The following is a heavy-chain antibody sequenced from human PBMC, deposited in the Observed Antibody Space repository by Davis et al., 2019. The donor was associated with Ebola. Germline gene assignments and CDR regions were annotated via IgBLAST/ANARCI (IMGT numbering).Heavy chain of an antibody. CDR3: AREEVAGIFYYYYGMDV. V-gene: IGHV4-34*01. CDR1: GGSFSGYY. CDR2: INHSGST. D-gene: IGHD6-19*01. Sequence: MPSETLSLTCAVYGGSFSGYYWSWIRQPPGKGLEWIGEINHSGSTNYNPSLKSRVTISVDTSKNQFSLKLSSVTAADTAVYYCAREEVAGIFYYYYGMDVWGQGTTVTVSS. J-gene: IGHJ6*02.